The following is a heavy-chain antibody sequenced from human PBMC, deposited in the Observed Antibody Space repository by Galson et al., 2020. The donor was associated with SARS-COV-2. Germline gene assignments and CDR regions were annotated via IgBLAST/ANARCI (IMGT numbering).Heavy chain of an antibody. CDR3: ARDRRSYDAYDI. D-gene: IGHD3-10*01. V-gene: IGHV1-2*04. CDR1: GYTFSDYFTGQY. Sequence: ASVKVSCKASGYTFSDYFTGQYINWFRQAPGQGLEWMGWINPNSGGTHYAQKFQGSVTLTRDTSTSTAYMEFMRLTSDDTAIYYCARDRRSYDAYDIWGQGTMVTVSS. CDR2: INPNSGGT. J-gene: IGHJ3*02.